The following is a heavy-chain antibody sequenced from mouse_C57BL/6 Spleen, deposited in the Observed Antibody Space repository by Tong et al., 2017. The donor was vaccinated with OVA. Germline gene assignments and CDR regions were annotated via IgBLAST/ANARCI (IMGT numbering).Heavy chain of an antibody. D-gene: IGHD5-2*01. CDR2: ILPGSGST. Sequence: VQPPPSAAELMNPVAAVKLACKATGYTFTGYWIEWVKQRPGHGLEWIGEILPGSGSTNYNQKFKGKATLTVDKSSSTAYMELRSLTSEDTAVYYCARGIRRGYYYDYRGQCISQTVAS. J-gene: IGHJ2*02. V-gene: IGHV1-9*01. CDR3: ARGIRRGYYYDY. CDR1: GYTFTGYW.